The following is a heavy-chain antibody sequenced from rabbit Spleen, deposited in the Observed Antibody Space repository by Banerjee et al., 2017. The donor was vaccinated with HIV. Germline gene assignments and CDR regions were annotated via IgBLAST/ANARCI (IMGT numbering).Heavy chain of an antibody. J-gene: IGHJ4*01. D-gene: IGHD2-1*01. Sequence: QSLEESGGDLVKAEGSLTLTCTASGFSFSSSYYMCWVRQAPGKGLEWIACIYAGSSGNTYYASWAKGRFTISKTSSTTVTLQMTSLTAADTATYFCVRDQAGDADYGPYYLNLWGQGTLVTVS. CDR2: IYAGSSGNT. V-gene: IGHV1S40*01. CDR1: GFSFSSSYY. CDR3: VRDQAGDADYGPYYLNL.